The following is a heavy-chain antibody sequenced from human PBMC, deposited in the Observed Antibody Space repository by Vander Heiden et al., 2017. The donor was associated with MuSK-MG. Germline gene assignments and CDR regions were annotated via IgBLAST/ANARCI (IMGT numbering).Heavy chain of an antibody. D-gene: IGHD2-2*01. Sequence: EVQLVESGGGLVQPGGSLRLSCAASGFTFSSYDMNWVRQAPGKGLEWVSYISSSGSTIYYADSVKGRFTISRDNAKNSLYLQMNSLRAEDTAVYYCARDEGAYCSSTSCWDAFDIWGQGTMGTVSS. CDR2: ISSSGSTI. J-gene: IGHJ3*02. V-gene: IGHV3-48*03. CDR1: GFTFSSYD. CDR3: ARDEGAYCSSTSCWDAFDI.